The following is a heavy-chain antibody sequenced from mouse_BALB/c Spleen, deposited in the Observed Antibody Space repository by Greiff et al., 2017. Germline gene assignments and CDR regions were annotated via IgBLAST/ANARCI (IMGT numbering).Heavy chain of an antibody. J-gene: IGHJ2*01. V-gene: IGHV1-69*02. Sequence: QVQLQQPGAELVRPGASVKLSCKASGYTFTSYWINWVKQRPGQGLEWIGNIYPSDSYTNYNQKFKDKATLTVDKSSSTAYMQLSSPTSEDSAVYYCTRKSLTGMGFDYWGQGTTLTVSS. CDR1: GYTFTSYW. D-gene: IGHD4-1*01. CDR3: TRKSLTGMGFDY. CDR2: IYPSDSYT.